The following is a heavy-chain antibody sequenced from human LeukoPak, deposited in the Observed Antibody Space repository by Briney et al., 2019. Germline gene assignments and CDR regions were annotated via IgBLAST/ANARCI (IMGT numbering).Heavy chain of an antibody. Sequence: SETLSLTCTVPGGSISSYYWSWIRQPPGKGLEWIGYIYYSGSTNYNPSLKSRVTISVDTSKNQFSLKLSSVTAAETAVYYCARARNPKGGSSWSRRGYYYYGMDVWGQGTTVTVSS. CDR3: ARARNPKGGSSWSRRGYYYYGMDV. D-gene: IGHD6-13*01. J-gene: IGHJ6*02. CDR2: IYYSGST. V-gene: IGHV4-59*01. CDR1: GGSISSYY.